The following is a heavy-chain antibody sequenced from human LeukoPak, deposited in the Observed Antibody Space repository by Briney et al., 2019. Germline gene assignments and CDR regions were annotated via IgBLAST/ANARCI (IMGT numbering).Heavy chain of an antibody. Sequence: GGSLRLSCAASGFTFSNAWMSWVRQAPGKGLEWVAFIRYDGSNKYYADSVKGRFTISRDNSKNTLYLQMNSLRAEDTAVYYCAKVPNSRQYYYYYYMDVWGKGTTVIASS. CDR2: IRYDGSNK. J-gene: IGHJ6*03. CDR1: GFTFSNAW. CDR3: AKVPNSRQYYYYYYMDV. D-gene: IGHD4-23*01. V-gene: IGHV3-30*02.